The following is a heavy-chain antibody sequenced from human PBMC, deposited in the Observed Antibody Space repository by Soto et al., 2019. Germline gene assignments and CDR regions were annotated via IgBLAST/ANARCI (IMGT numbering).Heavy chain of an antibody. Sequence: EVQLVESGGGLVQPGGSLRLSCAASGFTFSDHYMDWVRQAPGKGREWVGRIRRRVYDYTTEYAASVRGRFTISRDDSNTPLFLQMNSLKTDDTAIYYCTRVRSSSWGLDAFDIWGQGTMVTVSS. CDR2: IRRRVYDYTT. CDR3: TRVRSSSWGLDAFDI. V-gene: IGHV3-72*01. J-gene: IGHJ3*02. CDR1: GFTFSDHY. D-gene: IGHD6-13*01.